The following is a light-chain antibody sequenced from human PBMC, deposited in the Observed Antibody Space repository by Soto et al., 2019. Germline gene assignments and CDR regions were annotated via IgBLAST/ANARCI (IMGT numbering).Light chain of an antibody. CDR1: SSNIGSNT. Sequence: QSVLTQPPSASGTPGQRVTISCSGSSSNIGSNTVNWYQQLTGAAPKLLIYGNTNRPSGVSDRFSASKSGTSASLAITGLQAEDEADYYCQSYDNSLSGFYVFGTGTKVTVL. CDR2: GNT. CDR3: QSYDNSLSGFYV. J-gene: IGLJ1*01. V-gene: IGLV1-44*01.